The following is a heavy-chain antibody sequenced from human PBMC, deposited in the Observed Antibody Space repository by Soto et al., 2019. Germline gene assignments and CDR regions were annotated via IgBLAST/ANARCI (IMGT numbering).Heavy chain of an antibody. D-gene: IGHD3-16*02. Sequence: QVQLVESGGGVVQPGRSLRLSCAASGFTFSSYAMHWVRQAPGKGLEWVAVISYDGSNKYYADSVKGRFTISRDNSKNTLYLQMNSLRAEDTAVYYCARGGPLHPGELSLPDAFAIWGQGTMVTVSS. J-gene: IGHJ3*02. CDR2: ISYDGSNK. CDR1: GFTFSSYA. V-gene: IGHV3-30-3*01. CDR3: ARGGPLHPGELSLPDAFAI.